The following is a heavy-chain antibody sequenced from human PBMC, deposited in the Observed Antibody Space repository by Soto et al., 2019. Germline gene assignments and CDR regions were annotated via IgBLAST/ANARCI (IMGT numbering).Heavy chain of an antibody. Sequence: ASVKVSCKASGYTFSSYGITWVRQAPGQGLEWVGCISVDNGNTYYAQNLQGRVTLTTDTSTSTAYVELTSLTSDDTAVYYCARDLFSTGFTPFDYWGQGTLVTVSS. CDR1: GYTFSSYG. CDR3: ARDLFSTGFTPFDY. V-gene: IGHV1-18*04. CDR2: ISVDNGNT. D-gene: IGHD6-19*01. J-gene: IGHJ4*02.